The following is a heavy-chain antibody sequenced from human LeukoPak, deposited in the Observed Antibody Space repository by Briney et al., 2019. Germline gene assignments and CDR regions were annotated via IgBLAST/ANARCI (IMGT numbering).Heavy chain of an antibody. Sequence: ASVKVSCKASGYTFTSYYMHWVQQAPGQGLEWMGIINPSSGSTRYAQKFQGRVTMTRDTSTSTVYMELSSLRSEDTAVYYCARGFSEYHDSSGYYGNFDYWGQGTLVTVSS. D-gene: IGHD3-22*01. CDR2: INPSSGST. CDR3: ARGFSEYHDSSGYYGNFDY. V-gene: IGHV1-46*03. J-gene: IGHJ4*02. CDR1: GYTFTSYY.